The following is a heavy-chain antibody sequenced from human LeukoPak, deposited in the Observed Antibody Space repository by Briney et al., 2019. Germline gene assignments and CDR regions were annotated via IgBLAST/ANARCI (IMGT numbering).Heavy chain of an antibody. CDR2: ISRSGGST. D-gene: IGHD2-2*01. CDR1: GFTFSSYA. V-gene: IGHV3-23*01. CDR3: AKELIVVVPAAAYGMYV. Sequence: GGSLRLSCAASGFTFSSYAMSWVRQAPGKGLEWVSAISRSGGSTYYADSVRGRFTISRDNSKNTLYLQMNSLRAEDTAVYYCAKELIVVVPAAAYGMYVWGKGTTVTVSS. J-gene: IGHJ6*04.